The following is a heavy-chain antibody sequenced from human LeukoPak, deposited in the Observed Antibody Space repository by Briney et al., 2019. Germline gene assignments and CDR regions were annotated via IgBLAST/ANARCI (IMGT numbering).Heavy chain of an antibody. Sequence: SETLSLTCTDSGGSISSDYWSLIRQPPGKGLEWIGYIYYSGSTNYNPSLKSRVTISVDTSKNQFSLKLSSVTAADTAVYYCARALARPAYFDYWGQGTLVTVSS. D-gene: IGHD6-6*01. CDR3: ARALARPAYFDY. J-gene: IGHJ4*02. CDR1: GGSISSDY. CDR2: IYYSGST. V-gene: IGHV4-59*01.